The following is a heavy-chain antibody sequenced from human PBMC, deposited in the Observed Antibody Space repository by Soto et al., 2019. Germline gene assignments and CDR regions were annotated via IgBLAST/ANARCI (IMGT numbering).Heavy chain of an antibody. Sequence: QVQLVQSGAEVKKPGASVKVSCKASGYSFSSHAITWVRQAPGQGLEWMGGIIPVFGTPTYAQKFQGRLTISADKSTNTSSLELRSLRSEDTAVYYCARGGALSTSWYWGDGLDSWGQGTQVTVSS. V-gene: IGHV1-69*06. J-gene: IGHJ4*02. CDR1: GYSFSSHA. CDR2: IIPVFGTP. CDR3: ARGGALSTSWYWGDGLDS. D-gene: IGHD6-13*01.